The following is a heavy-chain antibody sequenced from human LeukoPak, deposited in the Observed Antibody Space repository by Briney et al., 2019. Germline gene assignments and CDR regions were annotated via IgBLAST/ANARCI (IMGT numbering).Heavy chain of an antibody. CDR3: ARAHVDIVATIKFDS. CDR2: INPNNDGT. V-gene: IGHV1-2*02. Sequence: ASVKVSFKASGYTFSAYYMHWVRQAPGQRLEWMGWINPNNDGTNYSQKFYGRVTMTWDTSISTAYMELNRLKSDDTAVYYCARAHVDIVATIKFDSWGQGTLVTVSS. J-gene: IGHJ4*02. CDR1: GYTFSAYY. D-gene: IGHD5-12*01.